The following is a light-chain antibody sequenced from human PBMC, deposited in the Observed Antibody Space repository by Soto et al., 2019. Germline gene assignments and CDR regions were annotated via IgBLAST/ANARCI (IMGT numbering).Light chain of an antibody. J-gene: IGKJ3*01. V-gene: IGKV3-11*01. CDR2: DAA. Sequence: EIVLTQSPATLSLSPGERATLSCRASQSVSSYLAWYQQQPGQAPRLLIYDAANRATGIPARFSGSWSGTDFPLTISSLEPEDFAVYCCQQRSNWPTFGPGTKVDIK. CDR1: QSVSSY. CDR3: QQRSNWPT.